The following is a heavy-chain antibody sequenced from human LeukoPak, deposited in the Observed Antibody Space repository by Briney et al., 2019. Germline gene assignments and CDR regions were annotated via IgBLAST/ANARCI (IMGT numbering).Heavy chain of an antibody. CDR1: GYSFTSYW. CDR3: ARQGPARWDPDHLNDY. V-gene: IGHV5-51*01. D-gene: IGHD1-14*01. J-gene: IGHJ4*02. Sequence: GESLKISCKGSGYSFTSYWIGWVRQMPGKGLEWMGIIYPGDSDTRYSPSFQGQVTISAVKSISTAYLQWSSLKASDTAMYYCARQGPARWDPDHLNDYWGQGTLVTVSS. CDR2: IYPGDSDT.